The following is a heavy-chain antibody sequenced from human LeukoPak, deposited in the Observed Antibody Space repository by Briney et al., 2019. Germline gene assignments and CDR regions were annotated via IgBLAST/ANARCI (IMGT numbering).Heavy chain of an antibody. V-gene: IGHV3-21*01. CDR2: ISSSSGYT. CDR1: GFSFSSYS. D-gene: IGHD3-22*01. Sequence: GGSLRLSCAASGFSFSSYSMNWVRQAPGKGLEWVSSISSSSGYTYYADSVKGRFTISRDNAKNSLYLQMNSLRAEDTAVYYCASGYYYEYFDYWGQGTLVTVSS. J-gene: IGHJ4*02. CDR3: ASGYYYEYFDY.